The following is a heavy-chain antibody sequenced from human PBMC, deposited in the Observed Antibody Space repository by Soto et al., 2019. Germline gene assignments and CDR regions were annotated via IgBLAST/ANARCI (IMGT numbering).Heavy chain of an antibody. J-gene: IGHJ4*02. CDR3: SKRSGENSGWYSDS. V-gene: IGHV3-30*18. D-gene: IGHD6-19*01. Sequence: QVQLVESGGGVVQPGSSLRLSCAASGFTFSSYGMHWVRQAPGKGLEWVSLISNDGNDKYYVDSVKVRFTISRDNSKNTLYRQMNRLRKEDAAVYYCSKRSGENSGWYSDSWGQGTLVMVSS. CDR2: ISNDGNDK. CDR1: GFTFSSYG.